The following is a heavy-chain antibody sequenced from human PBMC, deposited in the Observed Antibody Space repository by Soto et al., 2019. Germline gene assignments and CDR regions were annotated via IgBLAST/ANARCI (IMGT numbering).Heavy chain of an antibody. V-gene: IGHV4-34*01. CDR2: INHSGST. D-gene: IGHD6-13*01. J-gene: IGHJ4*02. Sequence: QVQLQQWGAGLLKPSETLSLTCAVYGGSFSGYYWSWIRQPPGKGLEGLGEINHSGSTNYNPSLKSRVTISVDTSKNQFSLKLSSVTASDTAVYYCARGGGSSSWYYFDYWGQGTLVTVSS. CDR1: GGSFSGYY. CDR3: ARGGGSSSWYYFDY.